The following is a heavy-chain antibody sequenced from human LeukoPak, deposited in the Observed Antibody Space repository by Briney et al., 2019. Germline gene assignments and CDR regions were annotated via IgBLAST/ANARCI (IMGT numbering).Heavy chain of an antibody. D-gene: IGHD2/OR15-2a*01. V-gene: IGHV3-23*01. J-gene: IGHJ4*02. Sequence: GGSLRLSCAASGLTFSSSVLSWARQASGKGLEWVSTINSDENTYYADSVKGRFTISRDTSKNTLYLQMNSLRAEDTAVYYCATTEYQLLHLVYWGQGTLVTASS. CDR1: GLTFSSSV. CDR2: INSDENT. CDR3: ATTEYQLLHLVY.